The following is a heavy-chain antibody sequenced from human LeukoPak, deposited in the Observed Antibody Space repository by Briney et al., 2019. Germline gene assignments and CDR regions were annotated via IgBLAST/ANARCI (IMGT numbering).Heavy chain of an antibody. CDR2: IYYSGST. Sequence: SETLSLTCTVSGGSISSYYWGWIRQPPGKGLEWIGSIYYSGSTYYNPSLKSRVTISVDTSKNQFSLKLSSVTAADTAVYYCARHRPYDYDILTGYYIYYYYYYMDVWGKGTTVTISS. D-gene: IGHD3-9*01. CDR3: ARHRPYDYDILTGYYIYYYYYYMDV. V-gene: IGHV4-39*01. CDR1: GGSISSYY. J-gene: IGHJ6*03.